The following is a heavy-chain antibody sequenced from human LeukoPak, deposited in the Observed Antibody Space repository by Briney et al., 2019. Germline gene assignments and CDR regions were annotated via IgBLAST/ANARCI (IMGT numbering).Heavy chain of an antibody. CDR1: GFTFSSYA. CDR3: ARGRADFWSGYGMDV. Sequence: GGSLRLSCAASGFTFSSYAMHWVRQAPGKGLGWVAVISYDGSNKYYADSVKGRFTISRDNSKNTLYLQMNSLRAEDTAVYYCARGRADFWSGYGMDVWGQGTTVTVSS. D-gene: IGHD3-3*01. V-gene: IGHV3-30-3*01. J-gene: IGHJ6*02. CDR2: ISYDGSNK.